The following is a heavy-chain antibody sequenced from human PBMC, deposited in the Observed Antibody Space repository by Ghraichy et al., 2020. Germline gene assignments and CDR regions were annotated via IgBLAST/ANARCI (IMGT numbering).Heavy chain of an antibody. CDR2: ISYDGSYK. V-gene: IGHV3-30*03. CDR3: ASDRRITMIEDAFDV. CDR1: GFTFSGYG. J-gene: IGHJ3*01. D-gene: IGHD3-22*01. Sequence: LSLTCAASGFTFSGYGMHWVRQAPGKGLEWLAVISYDGSYKAYVDSVKGRFTISRDNSKNTLYLQMNSLRTEDTAFYYCASDRRITMIEDAFDVWGQGTTVTVSS.